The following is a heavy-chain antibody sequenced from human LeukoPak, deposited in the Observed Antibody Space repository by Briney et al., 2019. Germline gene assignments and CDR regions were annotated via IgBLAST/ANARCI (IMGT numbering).Heavy chain of an antibody. CDR3: ASSGVIGYCSSTSCYFGSWFDP. CDR1: GCTFSSYA. D-gene: IGHD2-2*01. J-gene: IGHJ5*02. V-gene: IGHV1-69*13. Sequence: ASVRVSCKASGCTFSSYAISWVRQAPGQGLEWMGGIIRIFGTANYAQKFQGRVTITADESTSTAYMELSSLRSEDTAVYYCASSGVIGYCSSTSCYFGSWFDPWGQGTLVTVSS. CDR2: IIRIFGTA.